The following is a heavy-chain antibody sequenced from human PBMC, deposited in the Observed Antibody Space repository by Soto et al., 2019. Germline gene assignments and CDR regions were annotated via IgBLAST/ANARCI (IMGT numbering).Heavy chain of an antibody. CDR1: GFTFSSYG. CDR2: ISYDGSNK. V-gene: IGHV3-30*18. CDR3: AKAQIGLRFLEWLGPDYGMDV. J-gene: IGHJ6*02. Sequence: PGGSLRLSCAASGFTFSSYGMHWVRQAPGKGLERVAVISYDGSNKYYADSVKGRFTISRDNSKNTLYLQMNSLRAEDTAVYYCAKAQIGLRFLEWLGPDYGMDVWGQGTTVTVSS. D-gene: IGHD3-3*01.